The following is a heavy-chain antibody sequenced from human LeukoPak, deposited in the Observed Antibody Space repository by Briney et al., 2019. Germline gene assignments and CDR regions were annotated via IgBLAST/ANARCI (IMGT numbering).Heavy chain of an antibody. D-gene: IGHD6-19*01. CDR1: GGSISSDSYY. Sequence: SETLSFTCTVSGGSISSDSYYWAWIRQPPGKGLEWIASIYYSGSTYYNPSLKSRVTISVDTSRNQFSLKLSSVTAADTAVYYCASLAVAGLSEGYWGQGTLVIVSS. V-gene: IGHV4-39*01. CDR3: ASLAVAGLSEGY. CDR2: IYYSGST. J-gene: IGHJ4*02.